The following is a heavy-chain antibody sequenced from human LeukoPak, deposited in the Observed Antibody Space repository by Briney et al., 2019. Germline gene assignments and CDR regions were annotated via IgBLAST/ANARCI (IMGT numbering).Heavy chain of an antibody. CDR1: GFTFSRYS. Sequence: GSLRLSCAASGFTFSRYSMNWVRQAPGKGLEWIGSIYYSGSTYYNPSLKSRVTISVDTSKNQFSLKLSSVTAADTAVYYCARGPHQQWPPMQYWGQGSLVTVSS. D-gene: IGHD6-19*01. J-gene: IGHJ4*02. CDR2: IYYSGST. CDR3: ARGPHQQWPPMQY. V-gene: IGHV4-39*07.